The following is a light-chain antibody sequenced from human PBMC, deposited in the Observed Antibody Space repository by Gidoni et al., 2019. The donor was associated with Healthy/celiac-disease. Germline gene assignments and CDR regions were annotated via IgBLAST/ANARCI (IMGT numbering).Light chain of an antibody. Sequence: QPALTQPASVSGSPGQSITISCTGTSSDVGSYHLVSWYQQHPGKAPKLMIYEVSKRPSGVSNRFSGSKSGNTASLTISGLQAEDEADYYCCSYAGSSTLVFGGGTKLTVL. CDR1: SSDVGSYHL. CDR3: CSYAGSSTLV. CDR2: EVS. V-gene: IGLV2-23*02. J-gene: IGLJ2*01.